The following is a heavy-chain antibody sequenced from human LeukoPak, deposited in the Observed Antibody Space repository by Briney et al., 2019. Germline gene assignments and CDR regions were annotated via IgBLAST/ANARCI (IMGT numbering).Heavy chain of an antibody. Sequence: PGGSLRLSCAASGFTVSDYSMSWVRQAPGKGLEWVSAISGSGSYTDYADSVKGRFTISRDNSKNTLYLQMNSLRAEDTAVYYCARVPRGAGTSSGYWGQGTLVTVSS. CDR1: GFTVSDYS. J-gene: IGHJ4*02. CDR2: ISGSGSYT. D-gene: IGHD3-3*01. CDR3: ARVPRGAGTSSGY. V-gene: IGHV3-23*01.